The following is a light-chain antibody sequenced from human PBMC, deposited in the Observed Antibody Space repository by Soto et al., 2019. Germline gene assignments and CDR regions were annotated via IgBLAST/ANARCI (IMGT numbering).Light chain of an antibody. CDR3: QQTYSTPWT. Sequence: DLQMTQSPSSLSASVGDRVTITCWASQAISSYLNWYQQKPGKAPKLLIYAASSLQSGVPSRFSGSGSRSGLDFTLTISSLQPEDSATYFCQQTYSTPWTFGQGTKVDIK. CDR1: QAISSY. CDR2: AAS. V-gene: IGKV1-39*01. J-gene: IGKJ1*01.